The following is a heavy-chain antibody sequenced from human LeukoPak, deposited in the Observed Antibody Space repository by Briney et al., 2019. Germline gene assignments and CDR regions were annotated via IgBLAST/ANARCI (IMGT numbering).Heavy chain of an antibody. V-gene: IGHV1-69*04. J-gene: IGHJ4*02. CDR1: GGTFSSYA. D-gene: IGHD5/OR15-5a*01. CDR3: VYTSTRFDY. CDR2: IILILGIA. Sequence: ASVKVSCKASGGTFSSYAISWVRQSPGQGREWMGRIILILGIANYAQKFQGRVTITADKSTSTAYMEMSSLRSEDTAVYYCVYTSTRFDYWGQGTLVTVSS.